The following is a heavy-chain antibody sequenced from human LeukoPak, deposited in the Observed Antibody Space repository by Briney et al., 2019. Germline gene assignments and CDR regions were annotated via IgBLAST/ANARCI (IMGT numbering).Heavy chain of an antibody. CDR1: GYTFTSYY. Sequence: ASVKVSCKASGYTFTSYYMHWVRQAPGQGPEWMGIINPRGGSTDYAQKFQGRVTMTTDTSMGTAYMELRSLRSDDTAVYYCARVGSGYCSSTSCYTEGYYMDVWGKGTTVTVSS. J-gene: IGHJ6*03. CDR3: ARVGSGYCSSTSCYTEGYYMDV. D-gene: IGHD2-2*02. V-gene: IGHV1-46*01. CDR2: INPRGGST.